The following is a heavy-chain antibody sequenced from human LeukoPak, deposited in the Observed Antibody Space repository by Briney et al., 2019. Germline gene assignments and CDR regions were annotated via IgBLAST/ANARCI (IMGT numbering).Heavy chain of an antibody. D-gene: IGHD2-2*02. V-gene: IGHV4-59*01. CDR3: ARGVWYCSSTSCYTGTYYYYGMDV. CDR1: GGSISSYY. CDR2: IYSSVST. J-gene: IGHJ6*02. Sequence: SETLSLTCTVSGGSISSYYWSWIRQPPGKVLEWIGYIYSSVSTNYNPCLKSRVTISVDTSKNQFSLKLSSVTAADTAVYYCARGVWYCSSTSCYTGTYYYYGMDVWGQGTTVTVSS.